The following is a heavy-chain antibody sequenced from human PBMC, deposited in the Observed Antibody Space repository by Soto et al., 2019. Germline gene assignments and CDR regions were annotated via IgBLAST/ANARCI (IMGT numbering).Heavy chain of an antibody. J-gene: IGHJ4*02. CDR3: ARGRYGDY. V-gene: IGHV1-18*01. Sequence: QVHLVQSGAEVKKPGASVKVSCKGSGYGFTTYGITWVRQAPGQGLEGMAWISAHNGNTNYAQKIQGRVTVTRDTSTSTAYMELRSLRSDDTAVYYCARGRYGDYWGQGALVTVSS. CDR2: ISAHNGNT. D-gene: IGHD1-1*01. CDR1: GYGFTTYG.